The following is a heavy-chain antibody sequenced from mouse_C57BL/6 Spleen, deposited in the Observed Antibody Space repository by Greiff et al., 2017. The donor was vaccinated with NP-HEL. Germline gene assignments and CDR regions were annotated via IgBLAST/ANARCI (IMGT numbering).Heavy chain of an antibody. J-gene: IGHJ2*01. CDR3: ARVYSNSTLYYFDY. CDR2: INPNNGGI. CDR1: GYTFTDYN. D-gene: IGHD2-5*01. V-gene: IGHV1-18*01. Sequence: EVQVVESGPELVKPGASVKIPCKASGYTFTDYNMDWVKQSHGKSLEWIGDINPNNGGIIYNQTVKGKATLTVDKSSSTAYMELRSLTSEDTAVYYCARVYSNSTLYYFDYWGQGTTLTVSS.